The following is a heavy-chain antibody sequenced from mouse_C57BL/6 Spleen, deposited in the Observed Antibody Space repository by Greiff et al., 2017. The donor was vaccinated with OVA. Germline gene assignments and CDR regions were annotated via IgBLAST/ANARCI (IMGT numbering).Heavy chain of an antibody. D-gene: IGHD1-1*01. V-gene: IGHV1-69*01. J-gene: IGHJ2*01. CDR3: AYYGSSFDY. CDR2: IDPSDSYT. CDR1: GYTFTSYW. Sequence: QVQLQQPGAELVMPGASVKLSCKASGYTFTSYWMHWVKQRPGQGLEWIGEIDPSDSYTNYNQKFKGKSTLTGDKSSSTAYMQLSSLTSEDSAVYYCAYYGSSFDYWGQGTTLTVSS.